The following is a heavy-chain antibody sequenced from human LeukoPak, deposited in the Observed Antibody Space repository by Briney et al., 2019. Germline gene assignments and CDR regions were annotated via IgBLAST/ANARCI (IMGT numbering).Heavy chain of an antibody. CDR1: GFIFSNYW. V-gene: IGHV3-74*01. CDR2: IKTDGSTI. D-gene: IGHD3-10*01. Sequence: GGSLRLSCAASGFIFSNYWMHWVRQAPGKGLVWVSRIKTDGSTITYADSVKGRFTISRDNAMNTLYLQMNSLGAEDTAVYYCAREGPVGTARGYMDVWGKGTTVTVSS. CDR3: AREGPVGTARGYMDV. J-gene: IGHJ6*03.